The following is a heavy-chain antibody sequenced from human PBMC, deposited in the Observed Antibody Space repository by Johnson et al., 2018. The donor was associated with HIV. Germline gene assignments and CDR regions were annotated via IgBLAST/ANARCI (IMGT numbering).Heavy chain of an antibody. CDR2: IRYDGSNK. D-gene: IGHD7-27*01. J-gene: IGHJ3*02. CDR1: GFTFSSYG. CDR3: ASTLTGDCGAFDI. Sequence: VQLVESGGGVVQPGGSLRLSCAASGFTFSSYGMHWVRQAPGKGLEWVAFIRYDGSNKYYADSVKGRFTISRDNAKNSLYLQMNSLRAEDTAVYYCASTLTGDCGAFDIWGQGTMVTVSS. V-gene: IGHV3-30*02.